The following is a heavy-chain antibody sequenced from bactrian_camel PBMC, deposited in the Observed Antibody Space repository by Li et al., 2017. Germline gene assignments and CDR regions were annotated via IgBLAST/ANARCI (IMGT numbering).Heavy chain of an antibody. CDR1: GYTDSNVC. CDR3: ALDSSLSRCSDIKHWTLPVEY. Sequence: LRLSCAASGYTDSNVCMGWFRQSPGKEREGVAVIHTRSGGTNFADSVKGRFTISRGNAQTTMYLQMNNLKPEDTAMYYCALDSSLSRCSDIKHWTLPVEYWGQGTQVTVS. J-gene: IGHJ4*01. D-gene: IGHD3*01. V-gene: IGHV3S1*01. CDR2: IHTRSGGT.